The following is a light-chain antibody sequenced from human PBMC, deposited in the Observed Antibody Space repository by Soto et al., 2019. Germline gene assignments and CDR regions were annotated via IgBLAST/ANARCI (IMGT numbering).Light chain of an antibody. CDR2: DVS. Sequence: QSVLTQPASVSGSPGQSITISCTGTSSDVGGYNYVSWYQQHPGKAPKLMIYDVSNRPSGVSNRFSGSKSGNTASLTISGLQAEDEADYYCCSYTSSSTYVFGTGIKVTVL. CDR3: CSYTSSSTYV. J-gene: IGLJ1*01. V-gene: IGLV2-14*01. CDR1: SSDVGGYNY.